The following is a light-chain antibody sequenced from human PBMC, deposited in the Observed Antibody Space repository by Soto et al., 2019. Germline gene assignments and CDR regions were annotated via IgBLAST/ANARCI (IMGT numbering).Light chain of an antibody. CDR1: QSINSK. CDR2: GAS. J-gene: IGKJ4*01. Sequence: EIVLTQSPGTLSLPPGERATLSCRASQSINSKLAWYQQKPGQAPRLLIYGASTRATGIPVRFSGSGSGTEFTLTITSLQSEDFAVYYCQEYNNWRPITFGGGTKVDIK. V-gene: IGKV3-15*01. CDR3: QEYNNWRPIT.